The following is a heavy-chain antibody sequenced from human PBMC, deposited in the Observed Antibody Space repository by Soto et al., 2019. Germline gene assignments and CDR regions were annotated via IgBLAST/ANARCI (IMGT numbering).Heavy chain of an antibody. CDR2: ISGSGGTT. CDR3: AKHETSPDFYYYYGMDV. Sequence: GGSLRLSCAGSGFTFSSYAMSWVRQAPGMGLEWVATISGSGGTTYSADSVKGRFTISRDNSKNSLYLQMNSLRAEDTAVYYCAKHETSPDFYYYYGMDVWGQGTTVTVSS. J-gene: IGHJ6*02. V-gene: IGHV3-23*01. D-gene: IGHD2-2*01. CDR1: GFTFSSYA.